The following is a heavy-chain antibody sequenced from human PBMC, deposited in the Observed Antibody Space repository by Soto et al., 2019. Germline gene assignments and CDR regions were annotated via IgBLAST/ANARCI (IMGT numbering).Heavy chain of an antibody. CDR1: GYTFTGYY. CDR3: ARDRESSGWWGDFDY. CDR2: INPNSGGT. Sequence: ASVKVSCKASGYTFTGYYMHWVRQAPGQGLEWMGWINPNSGGTNYAQKFQGWVTMTRDTSISTAYMELSRLRSDDTAVYYCARDRESSGWWGDFDYWGQGTLVTVSS. D-gene: IGHD6-19*01. J-gene: IGHJ4*02. V-gene: IGHV1-2*04.